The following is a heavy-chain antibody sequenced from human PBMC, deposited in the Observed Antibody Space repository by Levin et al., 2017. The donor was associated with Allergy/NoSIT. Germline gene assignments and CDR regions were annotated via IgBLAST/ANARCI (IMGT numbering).Heavy chain of an antibody. D-gene: IGHD6-13*01. CDR3: ARVRRTSWYYYY. CDR2: ISNSGSTI. J-gene: IGHJ4*02. CDR1: GFTFLDYS. Sequence: GGSLRLSCAASGFTFLDYSMRWIRQAPGKGLEWVSYISNSGSTIYYADSVKGRFTISRDNAKNSLYLQMNSLRADDTAVYYCARVRRTSWYYYYWGQGTLVTVSS. V-gene: IGHV3-11*01.